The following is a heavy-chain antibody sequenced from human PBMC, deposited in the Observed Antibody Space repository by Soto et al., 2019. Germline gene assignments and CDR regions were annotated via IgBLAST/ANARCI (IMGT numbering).Heavy chain of an antibody. V-gene: IGHV4-39*01. CDR3: ASPKIAFYNWFDP. CDR2: IYYSGST. Sequence: PSETLSLTCTVSGGSISSSSYYWGWIRQPPGKGLEWIGSIYYSGSTYYNPSLKSRVPISVDTSKNQFSLKLSSVTAADTAVYYCASPKIAFYNWFDPWGQGTLVTVSS. J-gene: IGHJ5*02. D-gene: IGHD3-3*02. CDR1: GGSISSSSYY.